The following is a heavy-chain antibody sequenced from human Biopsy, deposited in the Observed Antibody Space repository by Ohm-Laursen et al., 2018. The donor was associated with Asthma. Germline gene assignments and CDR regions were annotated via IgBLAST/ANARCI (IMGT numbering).Heavy chain of an antibody. CDR2: LYYSGSA. V-gene: IGHV4-59*01. CDR3: ASSGGYYFPH. J-gene: IGHJ4*02. Sequence: GTLSLTCSVSGVSMKTYYWSWIRQPPGKGLEWIGSLYYSGSANYNPSLKSRVTISLDMSKSQFSLKLNSVSAADTAIYYCASSGGYYFPHWGQGTLVTVSS. D-gene: IGHD6-19*01. CDR1: GVSMKTYY.